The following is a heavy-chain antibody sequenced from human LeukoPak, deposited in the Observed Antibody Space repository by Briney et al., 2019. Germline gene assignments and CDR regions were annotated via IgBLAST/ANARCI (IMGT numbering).Heavy chain of an antibody. CDR1: GYSISSGYY. D-gene: IGHD2-2*01. V-gene: IGHV4-38-2*02. CDR3: ARGRTSQDY. Sequence: SETLSLTCTVSGYSISSGYYWGWIRQPPGKGLEWIGSIYHSGSTYYNPSLKSRVTISVDTSKNQFPLKLSSVTAADTAVYYCARGRTSQDYWGQGTLVTVSS. J-gene: IGHJ4*02. CDR2: IYHSGST.